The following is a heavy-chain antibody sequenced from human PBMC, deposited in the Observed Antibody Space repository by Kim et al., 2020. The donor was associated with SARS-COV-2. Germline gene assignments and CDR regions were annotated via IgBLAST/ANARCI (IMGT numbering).Heavy chain of an antibody. CDR2: AYFSGGT. Sequence: SETLSLTCTVSGASITSTNFYGGWIRQPPGKGLEWIGDAYFSGGTYYNPSLTGRVTISVDTSKNQVSLKLNSVTAADSAIYYCARHRERGSFSAGAFDIWGQGTMVTVSS. CDR3: ARHRERGSFSAGAFDI. V-gene: IGHV4-39*01. J-gene: IGHJ3*02. CDR1: GASITSTNFY. D-gene: IGHD1-1*01.